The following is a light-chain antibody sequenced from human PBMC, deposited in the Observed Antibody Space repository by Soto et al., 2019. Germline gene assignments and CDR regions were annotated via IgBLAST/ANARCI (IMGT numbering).Light chain of an antibody. CDR3: RTWDSSLSAVV. CDR2: DNN. J-gene: IGLJ2*01. V-gene: IGLV1-51*01. Sequence: QSVLTQPPSVSAAPGQKVTISCSGSTSNIGNSYVSWYQQLPGTAPKLLIYDNNKRPSGIPDRFSGSKSGTSATLGITGLQTGDEADYYCRTWDSSLSAVVFGGGTQLTVL. CDR1: TSNIGNSY.